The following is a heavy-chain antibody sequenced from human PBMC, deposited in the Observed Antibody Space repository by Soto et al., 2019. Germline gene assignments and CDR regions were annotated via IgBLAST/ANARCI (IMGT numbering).Heavy chain of an antibody. CDR3: ARYFCYYDSSGYYCPFDY. Sequence: PSETLSLTCTVSGGSVSSGSYYWSWIRQPPGKGLEWIGYIYYSGSTNYNPSLKSRVTISVDTSKNQFSLKLSSVTAADTAVYYCARYFCYYDSSGYYCPFDYWGQGTLVTVS. V-gene: IGHV4-61*01. D-gene: IGHD3-22*01. J-gene: IGHJ4*02. CDR1: GGSVSSGSYY. CDR2: IYYSGST.